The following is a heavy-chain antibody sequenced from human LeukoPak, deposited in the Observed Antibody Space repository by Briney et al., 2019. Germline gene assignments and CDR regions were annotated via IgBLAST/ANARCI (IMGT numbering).Heavy chain of an antibody. CDR1: GYTFTSYG. Sequence: GASVKVSCKASGYTFTSYGISWVRQAPGQGLEWMGWISAYNGNTNYAQKLQGRVTMTTDTSTSTAYMELRSLGSDDTAVYYCARGYCSSTSCYFEYYFDYWGQGTLVTVSS. D-gene: IGHD2-2*01. V-gene: IGHV1-18*01. J-gene: IGHJ4*02. CDR3: ARGYCSSTSCYFEYYFDY. CDR2: ISAYNGNT.